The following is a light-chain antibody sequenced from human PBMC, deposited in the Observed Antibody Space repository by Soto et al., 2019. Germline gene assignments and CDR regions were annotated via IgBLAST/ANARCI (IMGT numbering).Light chain of an antibody. Sequence: QSALTQPASVSGSPGQSITICCSGTRSDIGHDNYVSWYQQHPGKAPKLIIFEVTNRPSGVSDRFSAFKSGNTASLTISGLQAEDEADYYCSPFTNTDTVVFGGGTKLTVL. CDR1: RSDIGHDNY. J-gene: IGLJ3*02. CDR3: SPFTNTDTVV. CDR2: EVT. V-gene: IGLV2-14*01.